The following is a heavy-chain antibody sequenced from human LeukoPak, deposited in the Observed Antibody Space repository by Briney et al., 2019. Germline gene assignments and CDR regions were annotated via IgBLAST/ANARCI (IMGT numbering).Heavy chain of an antibody. Sequence: SSETLSLTCAVSGGPFSGYFWSWIHQSSGKGLEWIGEIHNSGTTNYNPSLNSRVTISEDTSKNQFYLNLSSVTAADTAVYYCARRYYYNLGSFPFDFWGRGTLVTVSS. V-gene: IGHV4-34*01. CDR3: ARRYYYNLGSFPFDF. J-gene: IGHJ4*02. CDR1: GGPFSGYF. D-gene: IGHD3-10*01. CDR2: IHNSGTT.